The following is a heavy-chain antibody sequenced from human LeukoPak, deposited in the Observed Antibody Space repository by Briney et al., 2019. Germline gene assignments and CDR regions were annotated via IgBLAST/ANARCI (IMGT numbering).Heavy chain of an antibody. CDR2: INPRAGTT. CDR1: GYSFTTYY. V-gene: IGHV1-46*01. J-gene: IGHJ6*02. Sequence: VSVKVSCKASGYSFTTYYMHWVRQAPGQGLEWMGVINPRAGTTSYAQKFQGRVTMTRDTSTSTAYMELSSLRSEDTAVYYCASPIAAAGMDVWGQGTTVTVSS. D-gene: IGHD6-13*01. CDR3: ASPIAAAGMDV.